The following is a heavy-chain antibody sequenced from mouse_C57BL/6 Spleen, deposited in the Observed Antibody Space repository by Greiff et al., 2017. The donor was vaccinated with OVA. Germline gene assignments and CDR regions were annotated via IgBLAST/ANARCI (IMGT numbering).Heavy chain of an antibody. CDR3: ASGGVATDY. CDR2: IHPNSGST. V-gene: IGHV1-64*01. CDR1: GYTFTSYW. J-gene: IGHJ2*01. D-gene: IGHD1-1*01. Sequence: VQLQQPGAELVKPGASVKLSCKASGYTFTSYWMHWVQQRPGQGLAWIGMIHPNSGSTNYNEKFKRKATLTVDKSSSTAYMQRSSLTAEDSAVYYCASGGVATDYWGQGTTLTVSS.